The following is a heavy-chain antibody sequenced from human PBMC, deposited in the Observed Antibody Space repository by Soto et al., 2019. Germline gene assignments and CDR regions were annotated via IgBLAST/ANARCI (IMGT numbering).Heavy chain of an antibody. V-gene: IGHV3-21*01. D-gene: IGHD2-8*01. Sequence: PGGSQRLSCAASGFTFRSYGRSWVRQAPGKGLEWVSSISSNSHGIYYADSLNGRFTVSRDNAKNSLFLQMNSLRVEDTAVYYCAGRYCSDGLCPFDYWGPGTLVTVSS. CDR1: GFTFRSYG. CDR2: ISSNSHGI. J-gene: IGHJ4*02. CDR3: AGRYCSDGLCPFDY.